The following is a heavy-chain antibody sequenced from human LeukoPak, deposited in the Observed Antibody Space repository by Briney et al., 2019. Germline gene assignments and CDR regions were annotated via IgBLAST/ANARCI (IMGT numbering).Heavy chain of an antibody. J-gene: IGHJ3*02. V-gene: IGHV4-39*07. D-gene: IGHD3-10*01. Sequence: PSETLSLTCTVSGGSITSSSYYWSWIRQPPGKGLEWIGEINHSGSTNYNPSLKSRVTISVDTSKNQFSLKLSSVTAADTAVYYCARDTMVRSKRGAFDIWGQGTMVTVSS. CDR2: INHSGST. CDR1: GGSITSSSYY. CDR3: ARDTMVRSKRGAFDI.